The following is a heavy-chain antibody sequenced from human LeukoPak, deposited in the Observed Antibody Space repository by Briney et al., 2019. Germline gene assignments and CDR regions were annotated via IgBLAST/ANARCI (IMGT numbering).Heavy chain of an antibody. CDR2: IYYRGGT. D-gene: IGHD3-22*01. CDR1: GDSISSSSYY. J-gene: IGHJ1*01. V-gene: IGHV4-39*01. CDR3: ARRRYYDSTGYLD. Sequence: SETLSLTCTISGDSISSSSYYWGWIRQPPGKGLEWIGDIYYRGGTYYNPSLKSRVSISIDTSNNQFSLTLNSVTAADTALYFCARRRYYDSTGYLDWGQGTLVTVSS.